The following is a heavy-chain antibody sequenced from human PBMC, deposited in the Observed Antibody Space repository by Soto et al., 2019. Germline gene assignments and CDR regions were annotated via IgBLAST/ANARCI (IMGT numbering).Heavy chain of an antibody. CDR3: ITRGPYSSSWYRFAH. Sequence: EVQLVESGGGLVKPGGSLRLSCVASGFTFSDAWMSWVRQAPGKGLEWVGRIKSKTDGGTPDYAAPVKGRFIISRDDSKNTLFLQMNSLEIEDTAVYYCITRGPYSSSWYRFAHWGQGTLVTVPS. CDR1: GFTFSDAW. J-gene: IGHJ4*02. V-gene: IGHV3-15*01. D-gene: IGHD6-13*01. CDR2: IKSKTDGGTP.